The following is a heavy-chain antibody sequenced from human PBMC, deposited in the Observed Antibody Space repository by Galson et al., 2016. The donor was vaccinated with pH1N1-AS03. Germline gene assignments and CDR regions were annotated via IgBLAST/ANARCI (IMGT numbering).Heavy chain of an antibody. CDR3: AREGMVGAFDI. Sequence: SLRLSCAVSGFSLDLYAMHWVRQIPGKGLEWVSGFSLDSDWIGYADSVKGRFTISRHNSKNTLHLQMNSLRTEDTAVYYCAREGMVGAFDIWGQGTMVTVSS. V-gene: IGHV3-9*01. J-gene: IGHJ3*02. D-gene: IGHD2-15*01. CDR2: FSLDSDWI. CDR1: GFSLDLYA.